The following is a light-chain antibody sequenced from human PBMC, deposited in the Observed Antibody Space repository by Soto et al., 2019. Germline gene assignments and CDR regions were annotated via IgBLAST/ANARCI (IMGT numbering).Light chain of an antibody. J-gene: IGKJ4*01. CDR2: EAS. CDR1: QSINKW. CDR3: QHYNGYPIT. V-gene: IGKV1-5*03. Sequence: DIQMTQSPSTLSASVGDRVTITCRSSQSINKWLAWYQQKPGKGPKLLIYEASSLESGVPSRFSGSGSGTEFILTISSMQPDDIATYHCQHYNGYPITFGGGTKVEIK.